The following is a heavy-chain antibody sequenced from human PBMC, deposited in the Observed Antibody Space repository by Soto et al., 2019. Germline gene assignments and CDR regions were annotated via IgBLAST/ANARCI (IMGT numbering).Heavy chain of an antibody. CDR3: AKDLSPDILTGYYTPWFDP. J-gene: IGHJ5*02. D-gene: IGHD3-9*01. CDR1: GFTCDDYG. V-gene: IGHV3-20*04. Sequence: PGGSLRLSCAASGFTCDDYGMSWVRQAPGKGLEWVSGINWNGGSTGYADSVKGRFTISRDNSKNTLYLQMNSLRAEDTAVYYCAKDLSPDILTGYYTPWFDPWGQGTLVTVS. CDR2: INWNGGST.